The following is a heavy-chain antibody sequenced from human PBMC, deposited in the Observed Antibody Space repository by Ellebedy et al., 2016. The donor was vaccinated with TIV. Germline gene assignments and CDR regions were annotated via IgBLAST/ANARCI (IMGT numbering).Heavy chain of an antibody. J-gene: IGHJ4*02. V-gene: IGHV3-30*03. Sequence: PGGSLRLSCAASGFTFNIYGMNWVRQAPGKGLEWVALISYDGINEDYADSVKGRFTVSRDNSKNTLYLQMNSLRAEDTAVYYCARGNVWWELPKLYYIDYWGQGSLVTVSS. CDR2: ISYDGINE. CDR3: ARGNVWWELPKLYYIDY. CDR1: GFTFNIYG. D-gene: IGHD1-26*01.